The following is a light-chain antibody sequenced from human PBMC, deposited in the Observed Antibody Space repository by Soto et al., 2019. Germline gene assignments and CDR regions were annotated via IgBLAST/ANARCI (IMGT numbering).Light chain of an antibody. Sequence: QSALTQPASVSGSPGQSVTISCSGTSSDIGGYNFVSWYQHHPGEAPKLMIYNVSHRPSGVSNRFSGSKSGSTASLTISGLQAEDEAEYYCVSYTTSSTVVFGGGTKVTVL. CDR1: SSDIGGYNF. CDR2: NVS. V-gene: IGLV2-14*03. CDR3: VSYTTSSTVV. J-gene: IGLJ3*02.